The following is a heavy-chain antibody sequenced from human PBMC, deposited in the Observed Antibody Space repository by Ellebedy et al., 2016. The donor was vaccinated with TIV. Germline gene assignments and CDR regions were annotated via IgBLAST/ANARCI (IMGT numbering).Heavy chain of an antibody. D-gene: IGHD4-17*01. CDR3: ARRGSYGDYAVQINNWFDS. CDR1: GFTFRSYW. J-gene: IGHJ5*01. CDR2: IYQDGSQK. V-gene: IGHV3-7*01. Sequence: PGGSLRLSCAVSGFTFRSYWMGWVRQAPGKGLEWVANIYQDGSQKYYVDSVKGRFTISRDNAKNSLYLQMNSLKVEDTAVYYCARRGSYGDYAVQINNWFDSWGQGTLVSISS.